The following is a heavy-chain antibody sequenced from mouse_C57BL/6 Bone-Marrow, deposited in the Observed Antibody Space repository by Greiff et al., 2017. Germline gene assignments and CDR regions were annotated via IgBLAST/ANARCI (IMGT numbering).Heavy chain of an antibody. V-gene: IGHV1-59*01. J-gene: IGHJ2*01. CDR3: ARREDDYAGFDY. CDR1: GYTFTSYW. CDR2: IDPSDSYT. D-gene: IGHD2-4*01. Sequence: VQLQQSGAELVRPGTSVKLSCKASGYTFTSYWMHWVKQRPGQGLEWIGVIDPSDSYTNYNQKFKGKATLTVDTSSSTAYMQLSSLTSEDSAVYYCARREDDYAGFDYWGQGTTLTVSS.